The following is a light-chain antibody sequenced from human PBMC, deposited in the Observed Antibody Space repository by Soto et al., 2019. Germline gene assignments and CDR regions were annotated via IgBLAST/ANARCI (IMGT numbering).Light chain of an antibody. CDR3: QTWGTGIHVV. CDR1: SGHSSYA. V-gene: IGLV4-69*01. J-gene: IGLJ2*01. CDR2: LDSDGSH. Sequence: QSVLTQSPSASASLGASVKLTCTLSSGHSSYAIAWHQQQPEKGPRYLMKLDSDGSHTKGDAIPDRFSGSSSGAERYLTISRLQSEDEAAYYCQTWGTGIHVVFGGGTKLTVL.